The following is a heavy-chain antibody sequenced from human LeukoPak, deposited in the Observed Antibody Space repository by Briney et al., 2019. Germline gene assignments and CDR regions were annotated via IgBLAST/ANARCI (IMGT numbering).Heavy chain of an antibody. D-gene: IGHD6-13*01. CDR3: ARHQLVGADAFDI. Sequence: QSGVSLRLSCAASGFTFSSYAMNWVLQAPGKGLEGVSYISSNSKTIYYADSLQGRFTVSRDNARKSLYLQMNSLRDEDTAVYYCARHQLVGADAFDIWGQGRLVTFSS. J-gene: IGHJ3*02. CDR2: ISSNSKTI. V-gene: IGHV3-48*02. CDR1: GFTFSSYA.